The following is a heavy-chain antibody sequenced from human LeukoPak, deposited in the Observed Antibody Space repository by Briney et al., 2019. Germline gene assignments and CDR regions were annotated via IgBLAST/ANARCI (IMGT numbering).Heavy chain of an antibody. J-gene: IGHJ4*02. D-gene: IGHD4-11*01. CDR2: INHSGST. Sequence: PSETLSLTCAVYGGSLSGYYRSWIRQPPGKGLEWIGEINHSGSTNYNPSLKSRVTISVDTSKNQFSLKLSSVTAADTAVYHCARGRLTTVPYWGQGTLVTVSS. V-gene: IGHV4-34*01. CDR1: GGSLSGYY. CDR3: ARGRLTTVPY.